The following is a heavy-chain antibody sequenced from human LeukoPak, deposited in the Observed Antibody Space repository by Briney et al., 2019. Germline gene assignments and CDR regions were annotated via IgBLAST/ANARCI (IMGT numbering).Heavy chain of an antibody. CDR2: INSDGSTT. V-gene: IGHV3-74*01. CDR1: GFTFSSYW. D-gene: IGHD3-10*01. Sequence: GGSLRLSCGASGFTFSSYWMHWVRQAPGKGLVWISRINSDGSTTSYADSVKGRFTISRDNAKNTLYLQMNSLRAEDTAVYYCARGNYCGRDYWGQGTLVTVSS. J-gene: IGHJ4*02. CDR3: ARGNYCGRDY.